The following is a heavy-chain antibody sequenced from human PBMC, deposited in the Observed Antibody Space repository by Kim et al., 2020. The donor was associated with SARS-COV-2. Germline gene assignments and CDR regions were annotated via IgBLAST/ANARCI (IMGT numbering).Heavy chain of an antibody. D-gene: IGHD3-22*01. Sequence: GGSLRLSCAASGFTFSSYAMSWVRQAPGKGLEWVSAISGSGGSTYYADSVKGRFTISRDNSKNTLYLQMNSLRAEDTAVYYCAKGPSALGLITMIVVVITGVACDIWGQVTMVPVSS. CDR2: ISGSGGST. J-gene: IGHJ3*02. CDR1: GFTFSSYA. V-gene: IGHV3-23*01. CDR3: AKGPSALGLITMIVVVITGVACDI.